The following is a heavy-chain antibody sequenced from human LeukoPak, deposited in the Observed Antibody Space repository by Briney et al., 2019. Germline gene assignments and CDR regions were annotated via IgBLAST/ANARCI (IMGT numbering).Heavy chain of an antibody. J-gene: IGHJ4*02. CDR2: ISSSSSYI. Sequence: PGGSLRLSCAASGFTFSSYSMSWVRQAPGKGLEWVSSISSSSSYIYYADSVKGRFTISRDNAKNSLYLQMNSLRAEDTAVYYCARAPPSRDCSSTSCYTGRTFSFDYWGQGTLVTVSS. D-gene: IGHD2-2*02. V-gene: IGHV3-21*01. CDR1: GFTFSSYS. CDR3: ARAPPSRDCSSTSCYTGRTFSFDY.